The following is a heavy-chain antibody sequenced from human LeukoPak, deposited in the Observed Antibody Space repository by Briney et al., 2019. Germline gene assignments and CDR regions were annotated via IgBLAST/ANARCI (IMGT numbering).Heavy chain of an antibody. CDR3: ARVGSSGSYNEDY. CDR2: ISSSSTYI. D-gene: IGHD1-26*01. Sequence: NPGRSLRLTCVASGFTFSSYSMNWVRQAPGKGLEWVSSISSSSTYIYYADSVKGRFTISRDNAKNSLYLQMNTLRAEDTAVYYCARVGSSGSYNEDYWGQGTLVTVSS. CDR1: GFTFSSYS. V-gene: IGHV3-21*01. J-gene: IGHJ4*02.